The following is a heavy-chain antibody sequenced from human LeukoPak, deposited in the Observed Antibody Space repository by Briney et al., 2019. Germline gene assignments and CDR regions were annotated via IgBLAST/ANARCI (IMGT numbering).Heavy chain of an antibody. J-gene: IGHJ5*02. CDR1: GHSISSRYY. CDR3: ARVTSRLGWFDP. D-gene: IGHD1-14*01. V-gene: IGHV4-38-2*02. CDR2: ISRSGST. Sequence: PSETLSLTCTVSGHSISSRYYWGWIRQPPGKGLEYIGSISRSGSTYYNPSLKSRVTISVDTSKNQFSLKLRSVTAADTAVYYCARVTSRLGWFDPWGQGTLVTVSS.